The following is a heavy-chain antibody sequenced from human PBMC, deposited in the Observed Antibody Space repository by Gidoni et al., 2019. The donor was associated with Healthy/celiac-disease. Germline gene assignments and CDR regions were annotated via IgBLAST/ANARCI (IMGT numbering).Heavy chain of an antibody. CDR2: ISWNSGSI. J-gene: IGHJ4*02. V-gene: IGHV3-9*01. D-gene: IGHD4-17*01. CDR3: AKDQTTVTDEGWTGLFDY. Sequence: EVQLVESGGGLVQPGRSLRLSCAASGFTFDDYARHWVRQAPGKGLEWVSGISWNSGSIGYADSVKGRFTISRDNAKNSLYLQMNSLRAEDTALYYCAKDQTTVTDEGWTGLFDYWGQGTLVTVSS. CDR1: GFTFDDYA.